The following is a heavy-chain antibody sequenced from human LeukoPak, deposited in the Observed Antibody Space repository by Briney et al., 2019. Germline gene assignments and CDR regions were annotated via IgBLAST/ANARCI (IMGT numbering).Heavy chain of an antibody. CDR3: AKDGPIVATGDAFDI. J-gene: IGHJ3*02. CDR1: GFTFSSYS. Sequence: GGSLRLSCAASGFTFSSYSMNWVRQAPGKGLEWVSGISGSGGSTYYADSVKGRFTISRDNSKNTLYLQMNSLRAEDTAVYYCAKDGPIVATGDAFDIWGQGTMVTVSS. D-gene: IGHD5-12*01. V-gene: IGHV3-23*01. CDR2: ISGSGGST.